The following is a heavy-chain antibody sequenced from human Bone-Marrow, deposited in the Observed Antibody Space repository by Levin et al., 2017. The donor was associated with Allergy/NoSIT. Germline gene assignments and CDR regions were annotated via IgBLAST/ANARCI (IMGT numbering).Heavy chain of an antibody. V-gene: IGHV3-30*18. CDR1: GFIFSTSG. CDR3: AKDGPTGYYSKD. CDR2: ISSDGNNE. D-gene: IGHD2/OR15-2a*01. Sequence: PGGSLRLSCAASGFIFSTSGMHWVRQAPGKGLEWVAVISSDGNNEYYSDSVKGRFTVSRANSKNTLYLQMSSLRAEDTAVYYCAKDGPTGYYSKDGGQGTLVTVSS. J-gene: IGHJ4*02.